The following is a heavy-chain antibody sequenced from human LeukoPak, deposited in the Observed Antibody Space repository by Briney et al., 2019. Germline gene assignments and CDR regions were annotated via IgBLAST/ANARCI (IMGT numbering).Heavy chain of an antibody. CDR3: ATCSGGSCSHFDY. D-gene: IGHD2-15*01. CDR2: MSGCGGST. J-gene: IGHJ4*02. Sequence: GGSLRLSCAVSGFTFCSYAMSWVRHSPGKAGEWVSAMSGCGGSTYCTDSVKRRFTLSRDNSKNTLYLQMNSLRAEDTAVYDCATCSGGSCSHFDYWGQGTLVTVSS. V-gene: IGHV3-23*01. CDR1: GFTFCSYA.